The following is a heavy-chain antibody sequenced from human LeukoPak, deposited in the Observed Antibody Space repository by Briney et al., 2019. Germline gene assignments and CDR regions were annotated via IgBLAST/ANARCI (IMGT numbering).Heavy chain of an antibody. V-gene: IGHV1-2*04. Sequence: VKVSCKATGCTFTSYYMHWVRQAPGQGLERMGWINPNSGGTNYGQKFQGWVTMTRDTSISTAYMELSRLTSDDTAVFYCARGMLRDYGDFDYWGQGTLVTVSS. CDR3: ARGMLRDYGDFDY. CDR1: GCTFTSYY. D-gene: IGHD4-17*01. J-gene: IGHJ4*02. CDR2: INPNSGGT.